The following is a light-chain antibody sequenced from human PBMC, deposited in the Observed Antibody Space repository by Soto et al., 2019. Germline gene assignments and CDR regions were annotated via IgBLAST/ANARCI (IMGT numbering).Light chain of an antibody. V-gene: IGLV1-51*01. CDR1: SSNIGGNS. Sequence: QSAMTQPPSVSAAPGQRVTISCSGSSSNIGGNSVSWYQQLPGTAPKLLIYDDDKRPSGIPDRFSGSKSGNTASLTVSGLQAADEADYFCKSYAGSNTYVFGSGTKLTVL. CDR3: KSYAGSNTYV. CDR2: DDD. J-gene: IGLJ1*01.